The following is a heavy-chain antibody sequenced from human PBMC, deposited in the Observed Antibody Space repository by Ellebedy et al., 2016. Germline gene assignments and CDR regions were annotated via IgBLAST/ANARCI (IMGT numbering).Heavy chain of an antibody. V-gene: IGHV4-39*02. Sequence: SETLSLTXTVSGGSISSSSYYWGWIRLPPGKGLEWIGSIYYSGSTYYNPSLKSRVTISVDTSKNQFSLKLSSVTAADTAVYYCAREGLWFGELLGSYWGQGTLVTVSS. CDR3: AREGLWFGELLGSY. D-gene: IGHD3-10*01. J-gene: IGHJ4*02. CDR1: GGSISSSSYY. CDR2: IYYSGST.